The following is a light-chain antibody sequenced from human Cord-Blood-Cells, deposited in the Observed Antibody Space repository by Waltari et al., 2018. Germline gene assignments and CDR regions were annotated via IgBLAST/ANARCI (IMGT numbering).Light chain of an antibody. J-gene: IGKJ5*01. CDR3: QQSDSTP. Sequence: DIQMTQSPSSLSASVGDRVTITCRASQSISSYLNWYQQKPGKAPKLLIYAASSLQSWVTSRFSRSGSGTDFTRTISSLQTEDFATYYCQQSDSTPFGQGTRLAIK. CDR1: QSISSY. CDR2: AAS. V-gene: IGKV1-39*01.